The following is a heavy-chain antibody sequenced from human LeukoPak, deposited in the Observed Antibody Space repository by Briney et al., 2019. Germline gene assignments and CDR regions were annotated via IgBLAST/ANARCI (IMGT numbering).Heavy chain of an antibody. D-gene: IGHD4-11*01. CDR1: GFTFSSYW. Sequence: GGSLRLSCAASGFTFSSYWMHWVRQAPGKGLEWVSAISGSGGSTYYADSVKGRFTISRDNSKNTLYLQMNSLRAEDTAVYYCAKDLGGTVTTFTDYWGQGTLVTVSS. V-gene: IGHV3-23*01. CDR2: ISGSGGST. J-gene: IGHJ4*02. CDR3: AKDLGGTVTTFTDY.